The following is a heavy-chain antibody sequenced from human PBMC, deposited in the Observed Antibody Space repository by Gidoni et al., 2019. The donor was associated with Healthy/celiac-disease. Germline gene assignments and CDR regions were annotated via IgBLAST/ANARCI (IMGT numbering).Heavy chain of an antibody. CDR3: ASKPTWASDPPFRTAEYYFDY. CDR1: GCTFSSYA. D-gene: IGHD7-27*01. J-gene: IGHJ4*02. Sequence: QVQLVQSGAEVKKPGSSVKVSCKASGCTFSSYAISWVRQAPGQGLEWMGGIIPIFGTANYAQKFQGRVTITADKSTSTAYMELSSLRSEDTAVYYCASKPTWASDPPFRTAEYYFDYWGQGTLVTVSS. CDR2: IIPIFGTA. V-gene: IGHV1-69*06.